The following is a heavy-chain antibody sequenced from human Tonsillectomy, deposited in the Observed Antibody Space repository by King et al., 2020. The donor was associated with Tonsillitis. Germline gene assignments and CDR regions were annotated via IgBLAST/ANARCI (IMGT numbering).Heavy chain of an antibody. CDR1: GYTFTSYG. CDR2: ISAYNGNT. CDR3: ARDLDYDFWSGYYTVNWYFDL. Sequence: QLVQSGAEVKKPGASVKVSCKASGYTFTSYGISWVRQAPGQGLEWMGWISAYNGNTNYAQKLQGRVTMTTDTSTSTAYMELRSLRSDDTDVYYCARDLDYDFWSGYYTVNWYFDLWGRGTLVTVSS. V-gene: IGHV1-18*04. D-gene: IGHD3-3*01. J-gene: IGHJ2*01.